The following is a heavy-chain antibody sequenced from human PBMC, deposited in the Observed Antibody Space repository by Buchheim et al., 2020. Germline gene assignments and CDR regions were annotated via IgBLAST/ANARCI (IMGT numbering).Heavy chain of an antibody. D-gene: IGHD3-3*01. CDR1: GYTFTGYY. Sequence: QVQLVQSGAEVKKPGASVKVSCKASGYTFTGYYMHWVRQAPGQGLEWMGWINPNSGGTNYAQKFQGRVTMTRDTSISTAYMELSRLRSDDTAVYYCARDQDVITIFGVVIINYGMDVWGQGTT. V-gene: IGHV1-2*02. CDR2: INPNSGGT. CDR3: ARDQDVITIFGVVIINYGMDV. J-gene: IGHJ6*02.